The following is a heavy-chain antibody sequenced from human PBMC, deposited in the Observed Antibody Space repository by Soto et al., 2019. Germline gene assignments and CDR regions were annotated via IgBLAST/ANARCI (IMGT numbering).Heavy chain of an antibody. CDR3: AREVLRIYSTEPGGMDD. J-gene: IGHJ4*03. V-gene: IGHV1-18*04. D-gene: IGHD2-15*01. CDR1: GYSFTGDF. Sequence: AGVKVSCKVSGYSFTGDFMHWLRQAPGQGLEWMGCISGYNGNTDYVQKFQCRVTLTTDASTSTAYMELRSLRSDHTAVYYYAREVLRIYSTEPGGMDDWGQGTLVTVSS. CDR2: ISGYNGNT.